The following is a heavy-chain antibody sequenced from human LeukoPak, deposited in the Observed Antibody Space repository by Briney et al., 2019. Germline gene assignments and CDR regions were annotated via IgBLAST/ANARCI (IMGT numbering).Heavy chain of an antibody. CDR2: ISGSGGST. D-gene: IGHD3-3*01. CDR3: ADDYYDFWSGPQKFFGGGY. CDR1: GFTFSSYA. V-gene: IGHV3-23*01. J-gene: IGHJ4*02. Sequence: GGSLRLSCAASGFTFSSYAMSWVRQAPGKGLEWVSAISGSGGSTYYADSVKGRFTISRDNSKNTLYLQMNSLRAEDTAVYYCADDYYDFWSGPQKFFGGGYWGQGTLVTVSS.